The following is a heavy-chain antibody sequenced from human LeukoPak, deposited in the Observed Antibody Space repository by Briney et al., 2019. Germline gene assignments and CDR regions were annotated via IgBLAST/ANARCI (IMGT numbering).Heavy chain of an antibody. V-gene: IGHV3-9*01. Sequence: GGSLRLSCAASGFTFNDYAMHGVRQPPGKGLEWVSSIRWNSGQIDYAESVKGRFTISRDNAKSSLYLQMDSLTAEDTALYYCAKDSQPYYYYYIDVWGKGTTVTVSS. CDR1: GFTFNDYA. CDR3: AKDSQPYYYYYIDV. CDR2: IRWNSGQI. J-gene: IGHJ6*03.